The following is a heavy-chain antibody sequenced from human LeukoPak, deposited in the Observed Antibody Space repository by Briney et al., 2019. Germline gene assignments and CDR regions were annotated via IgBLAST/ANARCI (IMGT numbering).Heavy chain of an antibody. CDR2: ISYSGNT. D-gene: IGHD6-6*01. J-gene: IGHJ4*02. V-gene: IGHV4-31*03. CDR3: ARGPSFGSSSRFDY. CDR1: GGSISGGGDY. Sequence: PSQTLSLTCTVSGGSISGGGDYWTWIRQHPGKGLEWIGYISYSGNTYYNPVLRSRLTISLDTSKSQFSLKVSSVTAADTAIYYCARGPSFGSSSRFDYWGQGTLVTVSS.